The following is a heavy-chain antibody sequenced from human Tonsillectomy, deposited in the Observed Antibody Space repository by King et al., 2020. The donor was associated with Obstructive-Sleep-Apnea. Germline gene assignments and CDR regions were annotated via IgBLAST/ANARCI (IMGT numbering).Heavy chain of an antibody. J-gene: IGHJ4*02. Sequence: VQLVESGEGVVQPGGSLRLSCAASGFTFSSYGMHWVRQAPGKGLEGVAVISYDGNNKYYADSVKGRFTISRDNSKNTLYLQMNSLRAEDTAMYYCAKCYNSGSYYNGPRGWGQGTLVTVSS. CDR2: ISYDGNNK. D-gene: IGHD3-10*01. V-gene: IGHV3-30*18. CDR3: AKCYNSGSYYNGPRG. CDR1: GFTFSSYG.